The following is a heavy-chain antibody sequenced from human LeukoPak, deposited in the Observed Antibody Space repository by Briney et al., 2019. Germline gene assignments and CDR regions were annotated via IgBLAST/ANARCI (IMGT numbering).Heavy chain of an antibody. J-gene: IGHJ4*02. CDR1: GGSVSSGSYY. D-gene: IGHD1-26*01. Sequence: SETLSLTCTVSGGSVSSGSYYWSWIRQPPGKGLEWIGYIYYSGSTNYNPSLKSRVTISVDTSKNQFSLRLSSVTAADTAVYYCARGRWELRLFDYWGQGTLVTVSS. CDR2: IYYSGST. V-gene: IGHV4-61*01. CDR3: ARGRWELRLFDY.